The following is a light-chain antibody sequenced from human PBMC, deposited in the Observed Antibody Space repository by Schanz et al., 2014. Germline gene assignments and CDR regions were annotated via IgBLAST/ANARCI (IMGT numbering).Light chain of an antibody. V-gene: IGLV2-14*01. J-gene: IGLJ2*01. CDR2: DVN. CDR1: SSDVGGYNY. Sequence: QSVLTQPASVSGSPGQSITISCTGTSSDVGGYNYVSWYQQHPGKAPKVIVYDVNNRPSGVSNRFSGSKSGNTASLTISGLQAEDEADYYCNSYTTSSTVVFGGGTKLTVL. CDR3: NSYTTSSTVV.